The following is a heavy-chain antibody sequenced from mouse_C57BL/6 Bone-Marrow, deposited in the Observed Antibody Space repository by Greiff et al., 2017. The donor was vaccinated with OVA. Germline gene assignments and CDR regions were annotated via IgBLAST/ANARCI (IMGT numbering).Heavy chain of an antibody. D-gene: IGHD2-5*01. V-gene: IGHV1-15*01. CDR3: ARGYSNYYAMDY. CDR2: IDPETGGT. J-gene: IGHJ4*01. Sequence: VQLQESGAELVRPGASVTLSCKASGYTFTDYDMHWVKQTPVHGLEWIGAIDPETGGTAYNQKFKGKAILTADKSSSTAYMELRSLTSEDSAGDDCARGYSNYYAMDYWGRGTSVTVSA. CDR1: GYTFTDYD.